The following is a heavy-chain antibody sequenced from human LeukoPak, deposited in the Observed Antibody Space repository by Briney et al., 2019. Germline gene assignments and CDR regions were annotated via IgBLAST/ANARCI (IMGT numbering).Heavy chain of an antibody. CDR1: GFTFSSYS. Sequence: GGSLRLSCAASGFTFSSYSMNWVRQAPGKGLEWVSSISSSSSYIYYADSVKGRFTISRDNAKNSLYLQMNSLRAEDTAVYYCAGESQYYYDSSGWFDYWGQGTLVTVSS. CDR3: AGESQYYYDSSGWFDY. V-gene: IGHV3-21*01. J-gene: IGHJ4*02. CDR2: ISSSSSYI. D-gene: IGHD3-22*01.